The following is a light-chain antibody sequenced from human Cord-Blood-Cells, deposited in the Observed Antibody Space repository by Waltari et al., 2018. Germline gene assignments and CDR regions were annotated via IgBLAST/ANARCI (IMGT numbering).Light chain of an antibody. Sequence: QSALTQPASVSGSHGQSITISSTGPSSDVGVYNYVSWYQQHPGKAPKHMIYDVSIRPSGVSNRFSGSKAGNTAALTISGLQAEDEADYYCSSYTSSSTWVFGGGTKLTVL. CDR2: DVS. CDR3: SSYTSSSTWV. V-gene: IGLV2-14*01. J-gene: IGLJ3*02. CDR1: SSDVGVYNY.